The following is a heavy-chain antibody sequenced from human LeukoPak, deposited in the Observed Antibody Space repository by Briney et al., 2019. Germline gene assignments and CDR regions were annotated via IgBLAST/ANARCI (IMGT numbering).Heavy chain of an antibody. CDR3: ARPRPGYYMDV. J-gene: IGHJ6*03. CDR1: GFTFSSYW. D-gene: IGHD1-1*01. V-gene: IGHV3-7*01. Sequence: GGSLRLSCAASGFTFSSYWMSWVRQAPGKGLEWVANIKQDGSEKYYVDSVKGRFTISRDNAKNSLYLQMNSLRAEDTAVYHCARPRPGYYMDVWGKGTTVTVSS. CDR2: IKQDGSEK.